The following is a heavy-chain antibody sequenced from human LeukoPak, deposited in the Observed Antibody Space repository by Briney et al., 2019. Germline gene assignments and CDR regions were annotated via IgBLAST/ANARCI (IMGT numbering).Heavy chain of an antibody. D-gene: IGHD6-13*01. V-gene: IGHV3-30*02. CDR1: GFTFSSYA. Sequence: GRSLRLSCSASGFTFSSYAMHWVRQAPGKGLEWVAFIRYDGSNKYYADSVKGRFTISRDNSKNTLYLQMNSLRAEDTAVYYCAKEHSSSWYSNFDYWGQGTLVTVSS. CDR3: AKEHSSSWYSNFDY. CDR2: IRYDGSNK. J-gene: IGHJ4*02.